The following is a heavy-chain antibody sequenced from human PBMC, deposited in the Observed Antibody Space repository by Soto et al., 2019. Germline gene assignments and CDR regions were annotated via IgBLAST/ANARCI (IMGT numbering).Heavy chain of an antibody. CDR3: VRDGTKTLRDWFDP. J-gene: IGHJ5*02. Sequence: PSETLSLTCTFSCASISGFYWSWIRKSAGKGLEWIGRIYSTGTTDYNPALKSRVMMSVDTSKKQFSLKLRSVTAADTAVYYCVRDGTKTLRDWFDPWGQGSSATVSP. CDR2: IYSTGTT. D-gene: IGHD1-1*01. V-gene: IGHV4-4*07. CDR1: CASISGFY.